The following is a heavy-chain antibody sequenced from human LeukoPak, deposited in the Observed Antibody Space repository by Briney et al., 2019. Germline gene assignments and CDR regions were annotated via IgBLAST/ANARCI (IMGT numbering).Heavy chain of an antibody. CDR2: IYSGGST. J-gene: IGHJ4*02. Sequence: GGSLRLSCAASGFTFSSYSMNWVRQAPGKGLEWVSVIYSGGSTYYADSVKGRFTISRDNSKNTLYLQVNSLRAEDTAVYYCARGHGLMVYAIEAFDYWGQGTLVTVSS. D-gene: IGHD2-8*01. CDR3: ARGHGLMVYAIEAFDY. CDR1: GFTFSSYS. V-gene: IGHV3-53*01.